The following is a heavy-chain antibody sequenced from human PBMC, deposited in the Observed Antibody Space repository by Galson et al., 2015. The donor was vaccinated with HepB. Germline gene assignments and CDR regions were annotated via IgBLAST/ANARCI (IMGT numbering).Heavy chain of an antibody. CDR3: ARVAPESYGFSYYYGMDV. J-gene: IGHJ6*02. Sequence: QSGAEVKKPGESLRISCKGSGYSFTSYWISWVRQMPGKGLEWMGRIDPSDSYTNYSPSFQGHVTISADKSISTAYLQWSSLKASDTAMYYCARVAPESYGFSYYYGMDVWGQGTTVTVSS. V-gene: IGHV5-10-1*01. D-gene: IGHD5-18*01. CDR1: GYSFTSYW. CDR2: IDPSDSYT.